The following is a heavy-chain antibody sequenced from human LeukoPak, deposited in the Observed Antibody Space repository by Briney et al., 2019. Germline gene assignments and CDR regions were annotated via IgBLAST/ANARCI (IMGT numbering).Heavy chain of an antibody. V-gene: IGHV1-69*06. CDR3: ASTRASYQLLDY. Sequence: ASVKVSCKASGGTFSSYAISWVRQAPGQGLEWMGGIIPIFGTANYAQKFQGRVTITADKSTSTAYMELSSLRSEDTAVYYCASTRASYQLLDYWGQGTLVTVSS. D-gene: IGHD2-2*01. CDR2: IIPIFGTA. J-gene: IGHJ4*02. CDR1: GGTFSSYA.